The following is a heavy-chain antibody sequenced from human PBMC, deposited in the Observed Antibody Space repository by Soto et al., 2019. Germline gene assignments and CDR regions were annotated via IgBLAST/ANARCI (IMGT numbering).Heavy chain of an antibody. J-gene: IGHJ6*02. CDR3: AKDLVYDSSGYYFYYYYGMDV. D-gene: IGHD3-22*01. CDR1: GFTFSSYA. CDR2: ISGSGGST. Sequence: PGGSLRLSCAASGFTFSSYAMSWVRQAPGKGLEWVSAISGSGGSTYYADSVKGRFTISRDNSKNTLYLQMNSLRAEDTAVYYCAKDLVYDSSGYYFYYYYGMDVWGQGTTVTVSS. V-gene: IGHV3-23*01.